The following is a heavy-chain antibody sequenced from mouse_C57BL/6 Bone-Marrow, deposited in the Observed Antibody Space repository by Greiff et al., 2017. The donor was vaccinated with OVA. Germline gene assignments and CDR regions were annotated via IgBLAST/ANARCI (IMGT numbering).Heavy chain of an antibody. CDR2: SRNKANDYTT. CDR3: ARGNWDERFDY. V-gene: IGHV7-1*01. Sequence: EVKLVESGGGLVQSGRSLRLSCATSGFTFSDFYMEWVRQAPGKGLEWIAASRNKANDYTTEYSASVKGRFIVSRDTSQSILYLQMNALRAEDTAIYYCARGNWDERFDYWGQGTTLTVSS. J-gene: IGHJ2*01. D-gene: IGHD4-1*01. CDR1: GFTFSDFY.